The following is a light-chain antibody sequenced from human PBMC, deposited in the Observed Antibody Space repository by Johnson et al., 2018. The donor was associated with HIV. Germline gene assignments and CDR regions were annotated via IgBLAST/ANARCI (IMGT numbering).Light chain of an antibody. Sequence: QSVLTQPPSVSAAPGQKINISCSGSTSNIGSNYVSWYQQLPGTAPKLLIYDTNKRPSGIPDRFSGSKSGTSATLGITGLQTGDEADYYCATWARSLTIGGVFGSWTKVTVL. CDR3: ATWARSLTIGGV. CDR1: TSNIGSNY. CDR2: DTN. J-gene: IGLJ1*01. V-gene: IGLV1-51*01.